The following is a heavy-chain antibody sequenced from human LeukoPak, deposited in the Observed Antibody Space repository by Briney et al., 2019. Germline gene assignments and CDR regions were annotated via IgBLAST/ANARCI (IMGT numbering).Heavy chain of an antibody. CDR3: ARDSGYCSGGSCYIWFDP. J-gene: IGHJ5*02. CDR1: GGTFSSHA. D-gene: IGHD2-15*01. Sequence: SVKVSCKASGGTFSSHAISWVRQAPGQGLEWMGGIIPIFGTANYAQKFQGRVTITADKSTSTAYMELSRLRSDDTAVYYCARDSGYCSGGSCYIWFDPWGQGTLVTVSS. V-gene: IGHV1-69*06. CDR2: IIPIFGTA.